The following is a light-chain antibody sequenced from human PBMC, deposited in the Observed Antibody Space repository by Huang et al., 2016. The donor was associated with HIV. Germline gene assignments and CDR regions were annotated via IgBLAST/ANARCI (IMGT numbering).Light chain of an antibody. CDR2: ADS. CDR3: QQYNNWPLYT. V-gene: IGKV3-15*01. J-gene: IGKJ2*01. CDR1: QSVASS. Sequence: EIVMTQSPTTLSVSPGERATLSCRACQSVASSLAWYQHKPGQATRLLIYADSTRASGIAARFRGSGSGTEFILTINSLQSEDFALYYCQQYNNWPLYTFGQGTKLEIK.